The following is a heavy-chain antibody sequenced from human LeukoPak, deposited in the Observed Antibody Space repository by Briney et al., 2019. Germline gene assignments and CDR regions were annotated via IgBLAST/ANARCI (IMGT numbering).Heavy chain of an antibody. Sequence: SETLSLTCTVSGGSISSGDYYWSWIRQPPGKGLEWIGYIYYSGSTYYNPSLKSRVTISVDTSKNQFSLKLSSVTAADTAVYYCASLRLGELSNVVDAFDIWGQGTMVTVSS. CDR3: ASLRLGELSNVVDAFDI. CDR2: IYYSGST. D-gene: IGHD3-16*02. CDR1: GGSISSGDYY. J-gene: IGHJ3*02. V-gene: IGHV4-30-4*01.